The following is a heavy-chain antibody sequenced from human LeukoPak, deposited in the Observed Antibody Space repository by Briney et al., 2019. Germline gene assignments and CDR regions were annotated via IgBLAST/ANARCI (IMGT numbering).Heavy chain of an antibody. J-gene: IGHJ4*02. Sequence: ASVRVSCKASGYDFLDNHLHWVRRAPGQGLEWMGWVKPYGGDTHVAQKFQGRGTMTRDTSITTAYMELSRLTSDDTAVYFCARGTFVDWNPAGDRFDSWGQGTPVSVSS. CDR2: VKPYGGDT. D-gene: IGHD1-1*01. V-gene: IGHV1-2*02. CDR1: GYDFLDNH. CDR3: ARGTFVDWNPAGDRFDS.